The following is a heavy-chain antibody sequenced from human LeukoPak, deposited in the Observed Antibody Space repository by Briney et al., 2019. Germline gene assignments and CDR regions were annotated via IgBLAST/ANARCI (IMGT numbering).Heavy chain of an antibody. CDR2: ISSSGTII. Sequence: KPGGSLRLSCAGSGFSFTEYYVTWIRQTPGKGLEWLSHISSSGTIIYYADSVKGRFTISRDNAKNSLFLQMNSLRAEDTAVYFCARGGQLLLDCYYAMDVWGQGTTVTVTS. CDR3: ARGGQLLLDCYYAMDV. CDR1: GFSFTEYY. J-gene: IGHJ6*02. D-gene: IGHD2-15*01. V-gene: IGHV3-11*01.